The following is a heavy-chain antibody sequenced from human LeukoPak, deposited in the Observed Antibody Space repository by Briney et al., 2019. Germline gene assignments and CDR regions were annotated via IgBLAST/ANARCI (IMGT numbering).Heavy chain of an antibody. D-gene: IGHD4-23*01. CDR3: ARDRHGGPTHLGY. CDR2: ISGSGGST. CDR1: GFTFSSYA. J-gene: IGHJ4*02. V-gene: IGHV3-23*01. Sequence: GGSLRLSCAASGFTFSSYAMSWVRQAPGKGLEWVSAISGSGGSTYYADSVKGRFTISRDNSKNTLYLQMDSLRAEDTAVYYCARDRHGGPTHLGYWGQGTLVTVSS.